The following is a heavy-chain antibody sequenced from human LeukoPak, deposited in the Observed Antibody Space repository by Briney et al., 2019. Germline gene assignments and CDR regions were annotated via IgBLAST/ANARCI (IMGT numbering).Heavy chain of an antibody. J-gene: IGHJ4*02. V-gene: IGHV3-15*01. Sequence: KPGGSLRLSCAASGFTFSDAWMSWVRQTPGKGLEWVGRIKSKTAGGTTDYAAPVKGRFTISRDDSKNTLYLQMYSLKTEDTAVYYCTTDASPYCADGVCYTGGNFDYWGQGTLLTVSS. CDR1: GFTFSDAW. CDR2: IKSKTAGGTT. D-gene: IGHD2-8*01. CDR3: TTDASPYCADGVCYTGGNFDY.